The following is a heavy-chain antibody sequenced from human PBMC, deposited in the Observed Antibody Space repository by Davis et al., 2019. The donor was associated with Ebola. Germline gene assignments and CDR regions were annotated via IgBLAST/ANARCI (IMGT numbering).Heavy chain of an antibody. CDR2: ISPDGSSS. J-gene: IGHJ5*02. CDR3: GREEVGAPGWFDP. D-gene: IGHD1-26*01. CDR1: GFSFNNYW. V-gene: IGHV3-74*01. Sequence: PGGSLRLSCAASGFSFNNYWMHWVRQPPGEGPVWVSRISPDGSSSAYADSVKGRFTISRDNARNSVYLQMNSLRPEDTAIYYCGREEVGAPGWFDPWGQGTLVTVSS.